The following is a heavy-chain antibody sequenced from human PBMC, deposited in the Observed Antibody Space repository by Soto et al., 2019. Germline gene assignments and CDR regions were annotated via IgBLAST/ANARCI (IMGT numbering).Heavy chain of an antibody. CDR1: GYTFTSYG. D-gene: IGHD3-3*01. CDR2: ISAYNGNT. Sequence: AASVKVSCKASGYTFTSYGISWVRQAPGQGLEWMGWISAYNGNTNYAQKLQGRVTMTTDTSTSTAYMELRSLRSDDTAVYYCARDPRRLRFLDHSWFDPWGQGTLVTVSS. CDR3: ARDPRRLRFLDHSWFDP. V-gene: IGHV1-18*04. J-gene: IGHJ5*02.